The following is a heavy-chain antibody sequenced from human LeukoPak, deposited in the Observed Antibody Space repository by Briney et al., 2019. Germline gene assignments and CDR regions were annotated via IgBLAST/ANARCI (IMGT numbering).Heavy chain of an antibody. CDR2: IIPILGIA. V-gene: IGHV1-69*04. J-gene: IGHJ4*02. CDR1: GGTFSGYA. CDR3: ASLRTVAYPVDY. Sequence: SVKVSCKASGGTFSGYAMNWVRQAPGQGLEWMGRIIPILGIANYAQKFQGRVTITADKSTSTAYMELSSLRSEDTAVYYCASLRTVAYPVDYWGQGRLVTVSS. D-gene: IGHD6-19*01.